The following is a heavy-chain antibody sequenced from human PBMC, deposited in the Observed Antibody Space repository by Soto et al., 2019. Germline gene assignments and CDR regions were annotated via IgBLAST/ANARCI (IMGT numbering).Heavy chain of an antibody. J-gene: IGHJ4*02. Sequence: QVQLQESGPGLVKPSGTLSLTCAVSGDSVSSPYWWCWVRQPPGKGLEWIGEVFHTGTTSYHPSLRSRVTLSMDKSNHPFSLALSSVTAADTAVYYCARSAGWYAVHSWGPGTLVVVSS. D-gene: IGHD6-19*01. V-gene: IGHV4-4*02. CDR2: VFHTGTT. CDR1: GDSVSSPYW. CDR3: ARSAGWYAVHS.